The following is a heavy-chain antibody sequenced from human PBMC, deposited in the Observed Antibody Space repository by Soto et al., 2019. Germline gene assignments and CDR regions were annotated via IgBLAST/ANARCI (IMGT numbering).Heavy chain of an antibody. CDR2: ISRSGDYT. D-gene: IGHD7-27*01. V-gene: IGHV3-23*01. CDR1: GSSFSAYA. Sequence: EVQLLESGGGLVQPGGSLRLSCAASGSSFSAYAMNWVRQAPGKGLEWVSAISRSGDYTFYSDSVKGRFTISRDNSRNTVYMEMNSLRAEDTAVYYCATGGFWVHYDMDVWGQGTTVSVSS. J-gene: IGHJ6*02. CDR3: ATGGFWVHYDMDV.